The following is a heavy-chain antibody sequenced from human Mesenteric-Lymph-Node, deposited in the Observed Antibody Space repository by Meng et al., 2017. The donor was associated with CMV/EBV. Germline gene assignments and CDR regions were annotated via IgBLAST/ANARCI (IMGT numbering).Heavy chain of an antibody. V-gene: IGHV1-2*02. J-gene: IGHJ4*02. CDR3: ASVGVGATLPFDY. Sequence: ASVKVSCKASGGTFSNYAISWVRQAPGQGLEWMGWINPNSGGTNYAQKFQGRVTMTRDTSISTAYMELSRLRSDDTAVYYCASVGVGATLPFDYWGQGTLVTVSS. CDR2: INPNSGGT. CDR1: GGTFSNYA. D-gene: IGHD1-26*01.